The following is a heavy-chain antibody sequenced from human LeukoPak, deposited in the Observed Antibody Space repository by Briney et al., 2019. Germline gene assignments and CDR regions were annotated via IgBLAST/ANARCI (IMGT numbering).Heavy chain of an antibody. Sequence: GGSLRLSCAASGFTFDDYTMHWVRQAPGKGLEWVSLISWDGGSTYYAGSVKGRFTISRDNSKNSLYLQMNSLRPEDTALYYCTKDIKYYYDSGRGAFDIWGQGTMVTVSS. D-gene: IGHD3-22*01. CDR1: GFTFDDYT. V-gene: IGHV3-43*01. CDR3: TKDIKYYYDSGRGAFDI. CDR2: ISWDGGST. J-gene: IGHJ3*02.